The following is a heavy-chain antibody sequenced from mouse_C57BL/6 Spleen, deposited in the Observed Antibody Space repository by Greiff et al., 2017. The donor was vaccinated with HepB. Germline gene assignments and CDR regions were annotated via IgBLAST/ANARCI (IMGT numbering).Heavy chain of an antibody. J-gene: IGHJ4*01. CDR2: INPSTGGT. V-gene: IGHV1-42*01. CDR3: ARTRLWDDYAMDY. CDR1: GYSFTGYY. D-gene: IGHD4-1*01. Sequence: EVQLQQSGPELVKPGASVKISCKASGYSFTGYYMNWVKQSPEKSLEWIGEINPSTGGTTYNQKFKAKATLTVDKSSSTAYMQLKSLTSEDSAVYYCARTRLWDDYAMDYWGQGTSVTVSS.